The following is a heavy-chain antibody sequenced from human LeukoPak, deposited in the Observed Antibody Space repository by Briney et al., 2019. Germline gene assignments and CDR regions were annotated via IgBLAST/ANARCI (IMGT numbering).Heavy chain of an antibody. J-gene: IGHJ5*02. CDR2: ISAYNGNT. V-gene: IGHV1-18*01. CDR1: GYTFTSYG. D-gene: IGHD5-24*01. CDR3: ARVHTIMGRGGWFDP. Sequence: GASVKVSCKASGYTFTSYGISWVRQAPGQGLEWMGWISAYNGNTNYAQKLQGRVTMTTDTSASTAYMELRSLRSDDTAVYYCARVHTIMGRGGWFDPWGQGTLVTVSS.